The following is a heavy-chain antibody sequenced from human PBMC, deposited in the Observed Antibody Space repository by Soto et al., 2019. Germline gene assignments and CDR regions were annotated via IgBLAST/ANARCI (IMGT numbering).Heavy chain of an antibody. D-gene: IGHD4-17*01. Sequence: DVQLVESGGGLVQPGRSLRLSCAASGFTFDDYAMHWVRQAPGKGLEWVSGISWNSGSIGYADSVKGRFTISRDNAKNSLYLQMNRLRAEDTALYYCAKETYGDYGLDYWGQGTLVTVSS. V-gene: IGHV3-9*01. CDR3: AKETYGDYGLDY. CDR2: ISWNSGSI. CDR1: GFTFDDYA. J-gene: IGHJ4*02.